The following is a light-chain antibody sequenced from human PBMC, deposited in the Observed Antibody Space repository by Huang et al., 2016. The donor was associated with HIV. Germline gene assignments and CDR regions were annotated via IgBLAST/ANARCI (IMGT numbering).Light chain of an antibody. V-gene: IGKV1-NL1*01. CDR1: QGISKS. Sequence: DIQMTQSPSSLSASLGDRVTIICRAGQGISKSLPWYQQKPGKAPKLLLYATSKVESGVPSRFSGSGSGTHYTLTISTLQPEDLATYYCQQYQSVPWTFGQGTKVAI. J-gene: IGKJ1*01. CDR2: ATS. CDR3: QQYQSVPWT.